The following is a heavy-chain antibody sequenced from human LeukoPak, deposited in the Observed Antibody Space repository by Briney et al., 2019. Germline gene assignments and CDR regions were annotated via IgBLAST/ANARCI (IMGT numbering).Heavy chain of an antibody. CDR2: IYYSGST. Sequence: SETLSLTCTVSGGSISSYYWSWIRQPPGKGLEWIGYIYYSGSTNYNPSLKSRVTISVDTSQNHFSLKLSPVTAADTAVYYCARDGDTVTGNNWFDPWGQGTLVTVSS. V-gene: IGHV4-59*01. CDR3: ARDGDTVTGNNWFDP. CDR1: GGSISSYY. J-gene: IGHJ5*02. D-gene: IGHD4-17*01.